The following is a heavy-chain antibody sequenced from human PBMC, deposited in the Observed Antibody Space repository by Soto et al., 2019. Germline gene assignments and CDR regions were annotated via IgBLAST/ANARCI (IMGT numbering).Heavy chain of an antibody. CDR3: ARDLTIVPATHPRLENYGMDV. D-gene: IGHD2-2*01. CDR2: INTNNGSA. J-gene: IGHJ6*02. V-gene: IGHV1-18*04. Sequence: QVQLVQSGPEVKKPGASVKVSCKASGYSFTTYGITWVRQAPGQGLEWMGWINTNNGSADYQQTLQDRVTLTKDTYTSTAYMELRSLRSDDTAHYYCARDLTIVPATHPRLENYGMDVWGQGTTVIVSS. CDR1: GYSFTTYG.